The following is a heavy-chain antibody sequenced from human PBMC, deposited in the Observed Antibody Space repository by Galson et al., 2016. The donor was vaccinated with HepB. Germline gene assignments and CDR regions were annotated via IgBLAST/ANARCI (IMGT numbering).Heavy chain of an antibody. Sequence: SLRLSCAASGFTFSGYWLSWVRQAPGKALEWVANINQDGSEKYYVDSVRGRFSISRDNAKNSLYLQMNSLRVEDTAVYYCARELQEGWDFDLWGQGTLVTVSS. CDR1: GFTFSGYW. V-gene: IGHV3-7*01. J-gene: IGHJ5*02. D-gene: IGHD1-26*01. CDR2: INQDGSEK. CDR3: ARELQEGWDFDL.